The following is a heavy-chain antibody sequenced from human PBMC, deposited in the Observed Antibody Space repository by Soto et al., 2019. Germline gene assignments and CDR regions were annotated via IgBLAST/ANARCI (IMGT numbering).Heavy chain of an antibody. CDR2: ISGSGDIT. Sequence: GGSLRLSCAASGFTFNNYAMTWVRQPPGKGLEWVSAISGSGDITFYADSVRGRFTISRDNSKSTLYLQMNSLRAEDTAVYFCAKDLRAPAAKNFDYWGQGTLVAVSS. CDR3: AKDLRAPAAKNFDY. V-gene: IGHV3-23*01. J-gene: IGHJ4*02. CDR1: GFTFNNYA. D-gene: IGHD6-25*01.